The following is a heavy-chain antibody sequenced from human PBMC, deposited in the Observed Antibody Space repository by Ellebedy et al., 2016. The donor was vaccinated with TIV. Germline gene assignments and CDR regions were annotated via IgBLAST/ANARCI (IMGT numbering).Heavy chain of an antibody. CDR1: GYTFTYRY. V-gene: IGHV1-45*02. D-gene: IGHD5-24*01. CDR3: AQMEFVAGAFDS. CDR2: ITPFNGNT. Sequence: ASVKVSCKASGYTFTYRYLHWVRQAPGQALEWMGWITPFNGNTNYAQKFQDRVTITRDRSMSKAYMELSSLRSEDTAMYYCAQMEFVAGAFDSWGQGTMVTVSS. J-gene: IGHJ3*02.